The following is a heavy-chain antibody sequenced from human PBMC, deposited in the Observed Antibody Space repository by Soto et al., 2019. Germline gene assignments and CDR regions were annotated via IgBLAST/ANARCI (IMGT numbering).Heavy chain of an antibody. CDR3: ASVLADYDFWSGYYTGLGWFDP. D-gene: IGHD3-3*01. CDR1: GGSFSGYY. J-gene: IGHJ5*02. V-gene: IGHV4-34*01. Sequence: SETLSLTCAVYGGSFSGYYWSLLLQPQGKGLEWIGEINHSGSTNYNPSLKSRVTISVDTSKNQFSLKLSSVTAADTAVYYCASVLADYDFWSGYYTGLGWFDPWGQGTLVTVSS. CDR2: INHSGST.